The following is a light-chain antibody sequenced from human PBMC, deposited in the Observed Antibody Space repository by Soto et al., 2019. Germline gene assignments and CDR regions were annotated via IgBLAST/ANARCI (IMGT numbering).Light chain of an antibody. J-gene: IGKJ5*01. V-gene: IGKV3-20*01. CDR1: QSVTSNY. Sequence: DSVLTQSPDTLSLSPGESATLSCRASQSVTSNYLGWYQQKPGQPPRLLIYGSSKRATGIPDRFRGGGSGTDFTLTISRLEPEDFAVYYCQQYGSSPPITLGQGTRLEIK. CDR2: GSS. CDR3: QQYGSSPPIT.